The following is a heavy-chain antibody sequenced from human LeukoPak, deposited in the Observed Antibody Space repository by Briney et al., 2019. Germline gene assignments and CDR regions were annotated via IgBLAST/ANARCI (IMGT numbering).Heavy chain of an antibody. J-gene: IGHJ3*02. Sequence: GGSLRLSCAASGFTFSSYSMNWVRQAPGKGLEWVSYISSSGSTIYYADSVKGRFTISRDNAKNSLYLQMNSLRAEDTAVYYCARPVPGAFDIWGQGTMVTVSS. V-gene: IGHV3-48*04. CDR1: GFTFSSYS. D-gene: IGHD6-6*01. CDR3: ARPVPGAFDI. CDR2: ISSSGSTI.